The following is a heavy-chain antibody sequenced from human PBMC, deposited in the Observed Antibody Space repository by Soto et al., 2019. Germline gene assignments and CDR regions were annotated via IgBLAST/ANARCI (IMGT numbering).Heavy chain of an antibody. J-gene: IGHJ6*02. Sequence: PGGSLRLSCAASGFTFSSYAMSWVRQAPGKGLEWVSAISGSGGSTYYADSVKGRFTISRDNSKNTLYLQMNSLRAEDTAVYYCARGAAAEVYYYYGMDVWGQGTTVTVSS. V-gene: IGHV3-23*01. D-gene: IGHD6-13*01. CDR3: ARGAAAEVYYYYGMDV. CDR1: GFTFSSYA. CDR2: ISGSGGST.